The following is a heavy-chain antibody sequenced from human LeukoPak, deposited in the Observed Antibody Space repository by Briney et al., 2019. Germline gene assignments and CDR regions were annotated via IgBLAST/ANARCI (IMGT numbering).Heavy chain of an antibody. V-gene: IGHV3-30*04. Sequence: GGSLRRSCAASGFTFSSYAMHWVRQAPGKGLEWVAVISYDGSNKYYADSVKGRFPISRDNSKNTLYLQMNSLRAEDTAVYYCARDLGSGWYDDLGYWGQGTLVTVSS. D-gene: IGHD6-19*01. CDR1: GFTFSSYA. CDR2: ISYDGSNK. J-gene: IGHJ4*02. CDR3: ARDLGSGWYDDLGY.